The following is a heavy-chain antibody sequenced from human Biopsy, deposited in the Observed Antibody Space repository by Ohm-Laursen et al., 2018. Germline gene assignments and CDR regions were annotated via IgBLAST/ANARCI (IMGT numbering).Heavy chain of an antibody. V-gene: IGHV1-24*01. D-gene: IGHD1-1*01. CDR2: FAPENGKT. J-gene: IGHJ4*02. Sequence: ASVKASCKVSGYTLTELSMHWVRQAPGKGLEWMGGFAPENGKTVYAQNFQARVSMTEDTSTDTAYMELRSLRSEDTAVYYCVADINVWNVNYWGQGTQVTVSS. CDR1: GYTLTELS. CDR3: VADINVWNVNY.